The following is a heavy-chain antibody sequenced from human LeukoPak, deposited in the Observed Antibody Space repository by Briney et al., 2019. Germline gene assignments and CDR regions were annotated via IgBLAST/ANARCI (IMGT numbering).Heavy chain of an antibody. V-gene: IGHV4-59*01. Sequence: PSETLSLTCTVSGGSISSYYWSWIRQPPGKGLEWIGYIYYSGSTNYNPSLKSRVTISVDTSKNQFSLKLSSVTAADTAVYYCARVSVGYYGSGSYYTLDYWGQGTLATVSS. CDR1: GGSISSYY. D-gene: IGHD3-10*01. CDR2: IYYSGST. J-gene: IGHJ4*02. CDR3: ARVSVGYYGSGSYYTLDY.